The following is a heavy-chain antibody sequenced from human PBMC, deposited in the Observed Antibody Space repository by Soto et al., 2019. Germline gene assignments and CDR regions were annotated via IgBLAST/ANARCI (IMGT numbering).Heavy chain of an antibody. D-gene: IGHD3-22*01. Sequence: GGSLRLSCAASGFTFSSYAMSWVRQAPGKGLEWVSAISGSGGSTYYADSVKGRFTISRDNSKNTLYLQMNSLRAEDTAVYYCAKDLYDSSGHSEGGFDYWGQGTLVTVSS. CDR3: AKDLYDSSGHSEGGFDY. CDR1: GFTFSSYA. J-gene: IGHJ4*02. V-gene: IGHV3-23*01. CDR2: ISGSGGST.